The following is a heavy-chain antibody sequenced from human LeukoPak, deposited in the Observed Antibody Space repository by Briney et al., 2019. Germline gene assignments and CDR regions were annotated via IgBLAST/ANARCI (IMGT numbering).Heavy chain of an antibody. J-gene: IGHJ4*02. Sequence: GESLKISCKASGYRFTSDWIAWVRQMPGKGLEWMGIIYPGDSDTRYSPSFQGQVTISADKSISTAYLQWSSLKASATDIYYCARHPFDWGQGTLVTVSS. CDR1: GYRFTSDW. V-gene: IGHV5-51*01. CDR3: ARHPFD. CDR2: IYPGDSDT.